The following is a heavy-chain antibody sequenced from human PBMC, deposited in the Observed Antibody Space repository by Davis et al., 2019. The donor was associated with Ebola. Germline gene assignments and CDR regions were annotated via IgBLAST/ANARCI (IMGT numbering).Heavy chain of an antibody. J-gene: IGHJ5*02. Sequence: HSQTLSLTCAISGDSVSINSAGWNWIRQSPSRGLEWLGRTYFNSKYYSDYAVSVRGRITINANPSKNQFSLQLSSVTPEDTAVYFCTRGLSPWGQGTLVTVSS. CDR1: GDSVSINSAG. V-gene: IGHV6-1*01. CDR2: TYFNSKYYS. CDR3: TRGLSP.